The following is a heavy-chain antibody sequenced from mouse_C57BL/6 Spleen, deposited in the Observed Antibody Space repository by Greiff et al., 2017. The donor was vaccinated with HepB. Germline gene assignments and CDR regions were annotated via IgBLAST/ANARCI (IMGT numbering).Heavy chain of an antibody. J-gene: IGHJ2*01. CDR1: GYTFTSYW. V-gene: IGHV1-64*01. CDR2: IHPNSGST. CDR3: ARLELTGYDFDY. Sequence: QVQLQQPGAELVKPGASVKLSCKASGYTFTSYWMHWVKQRPGQGLEWIGMIHPNSGSTNYNEKFKSKATLTVDKSSSTAYMQLSSLTSEDSAVYYCARLELTGYDFDYWGQGTTLTVSS. D-gene: IGHD2-14*01.